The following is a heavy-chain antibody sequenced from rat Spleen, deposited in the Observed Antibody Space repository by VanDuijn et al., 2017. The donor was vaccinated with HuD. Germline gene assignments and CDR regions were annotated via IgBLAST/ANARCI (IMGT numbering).Heavy chain of an antibody. CDR3: TRDPVGITPFAY. J-gene: IGHJ3*01. Sequence: QVQLKESGPGLVQPSQTLSLTCTVSGFSLTSNGVSWVRQPPGKGLEWIAAISSGGSTYYNSALKSRLSISRDTSKSQVFLRMNSLQTEDTAIYFCTRDPVGITPFAYWGQGTLVTVSS. D-gene: IGHD1-9*01. CDR1: GFSLTSNG. V-gene: IGHV2S12*01. CDR2: ISSGGST.